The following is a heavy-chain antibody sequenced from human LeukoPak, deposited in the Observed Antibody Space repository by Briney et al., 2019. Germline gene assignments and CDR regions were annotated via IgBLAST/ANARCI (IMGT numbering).Heavy chain of an antibody. CDR2: MNPNNGNT. Sequence: ASVKVSCKASGYTFTRYDINWVRQAPGQGLEWSGWMNPNNGNTGYAQKFQSRVTMTRSTSIDTAYMELNTLTSDDTAAHYCARGFYYYGLDVWGQGTTVTVSS. CDR3: ARGFYYYGLDV. J-gene: IGHJ6*02. CDR1: GYTFTRYD. V-gene: IGHV1-8*01.